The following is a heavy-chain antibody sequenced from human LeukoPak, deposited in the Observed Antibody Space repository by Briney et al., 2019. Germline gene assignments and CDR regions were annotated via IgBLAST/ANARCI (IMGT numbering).Heavy chain of an antibody. J-gene: IGHJ4*02. CDR2: ISSSGSTI. CDR3: ASGDIVATIDY. CDR1: GFTFSSYN. Sequence: GGSLRLSCAASGFTFSSYNMNWVRQAPGKGLEWVSYISSSGSTIYYADSVKGRFTISRDNAKNSLYLQMNSLRAEDTAVYYCASGDIVATIDYWGQGTLVTVSS. D-gene: IGHD5-12*01. V-gene: IGHV3-48*04.